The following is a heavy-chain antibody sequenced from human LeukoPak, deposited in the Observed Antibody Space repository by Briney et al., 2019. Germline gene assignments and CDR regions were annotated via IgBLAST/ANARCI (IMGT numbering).Heavy chain of an antibody. CDR2: ISGSGGST. J-gene: IGHJ4*02. CDR1: GFTFSSYA. Sequence: GGSLRLSCAASGFTFSSYAMSWVRQAPGKGLEWVSAISGSGGSTYYADSVKGRFTISRDNSKNTLYLQMNSLRAEDTAVYYCATYSGYDYRDETDYWGQGTLVTVSS. V-gene: IGHV3-23*01. D-gene: IGHD5-12*01. CDR3: ATYSGYDYRDETDY.